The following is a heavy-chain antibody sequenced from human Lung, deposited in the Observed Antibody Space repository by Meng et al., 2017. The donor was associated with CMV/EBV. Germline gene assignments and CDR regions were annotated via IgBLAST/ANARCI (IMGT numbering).Heavy chain of an antibody. D-gene: IGHD7-27*01. J-gene: IGHJ4*02. CDR1: GYTFTGYY. Sequence: GQLGQSGGEVKKPGASVKVSCKASGYTFTGYYMHWLRQAPGQGLEWVGRITPSSGGTTYAQKFQGRVTMTRDTSISTAYMELSSLRSDDAAIYYCVRANLGSADYWGQGTLVTVSS. V-gene: IGHV1-2*06. CDR3: VRANLGSADY. CDR2: ITPSSGGT.